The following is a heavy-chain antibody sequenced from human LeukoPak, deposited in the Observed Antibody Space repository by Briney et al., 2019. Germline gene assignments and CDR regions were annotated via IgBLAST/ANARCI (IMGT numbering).Heavy chain of an antibody. CDR3: ARQLYSSGWYFDY. CDR2: ISSSGNTI. CDR1: GFTFSDYY. D-gene: IGHD6-19*01. Sequence: PGGSLRLSCAASGFTFSDYYMSWIRQAPGKGLEWVSYISSSGNTIYYTDSVKGRFTISRDNAKNSLYLQMNSLRAEDTAVYYCARQLYSSGWYFDYWGQGTLVTVSS. J-gene: IGHJ4*02. V-gene: IGHV3-11*01.